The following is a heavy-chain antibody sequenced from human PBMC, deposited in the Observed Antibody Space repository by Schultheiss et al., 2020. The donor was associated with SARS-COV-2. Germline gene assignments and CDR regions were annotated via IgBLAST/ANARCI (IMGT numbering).Heavy chain of an antibody. CDR2: ISSSGSYI. J-gene: IGHJ4*02. CDR1: GFTFSSYE. Sequence: GGSLRLSCAASGFTFSSYEMNWVRQAPGKGLEWVSYISSSGSYIYYADSVKGRFTISRDNAKNSLYLQMNSLRAEDTAVYYCARDVVFLRRGVIDYWGQGTLVTVSS. D-gene: IGHD3-10*01. CDR3: ARDVVFLRRGVIDY. V-gene: IGHV3-21*05.